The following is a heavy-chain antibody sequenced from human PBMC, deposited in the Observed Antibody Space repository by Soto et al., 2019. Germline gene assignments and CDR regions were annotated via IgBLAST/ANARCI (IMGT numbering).Heavy chain of an antibody. Sequence: QVQLVESGGGVVQPGRSLRLSCAASGFTFSSYGMHWVRQAPGKGLEWVAVIWYDGSNKYYADSVKGRFTISRDNSKNTLYLQMNSLRAEDTAVYYCARERWSRITGNWFDPWGQGTLVTVSS. CDR3: ARERWSRITGNWFDP. J-gene: IGHJ5*02. CDR1: GFTFSSYG. V-gene: IGHV3-33*01. D-gene: IGHD1-20*01. CDR2: IWYDGSNK.